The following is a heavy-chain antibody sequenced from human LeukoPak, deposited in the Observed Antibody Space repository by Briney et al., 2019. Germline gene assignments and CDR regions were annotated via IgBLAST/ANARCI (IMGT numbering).Heavy chain of an antibody. CDR1: GGSISSGGYY. Sequence: SQTLSLTCTVSGGSISSGGYYWSWIRQHPGKGLEWIGYIYYSGSTYYNPSLKSRVTISVDTSKNQFSLKLSSVTAADTAVYYCARGASNYGWGAFDIWGQGTMVTVSS. D-gene: IGHD4/OR15-4a*01. V-gene: IGHV4-31*03. CDR3: ARGASNYGWGAFDI. CDR2: IYYSGST. J-gene: IGHJ3*02.